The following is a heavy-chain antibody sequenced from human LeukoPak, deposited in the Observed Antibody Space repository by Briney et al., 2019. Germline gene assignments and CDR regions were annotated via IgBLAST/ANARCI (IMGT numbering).Heavy chain of an antibody. CDR1: GFTFSSYS. V-gene: IGHV3-48*01. CDR3: ARVRFIIAAALFWDAFDI. CDR2: IRSTSTIA. Sequence: GGSLRLSCAASGFTFSSYSMNWVRQAPGKGLEWVAYIRSTSTIADYADSVKGRFTISRDNAKNSLYLQMNSLRAEDTALYHCARVRFIIAAALFWDAFDIWGRGTMVTVSS. J-gene: IGHJ3*02. D-gene: IGHD6-13*01.